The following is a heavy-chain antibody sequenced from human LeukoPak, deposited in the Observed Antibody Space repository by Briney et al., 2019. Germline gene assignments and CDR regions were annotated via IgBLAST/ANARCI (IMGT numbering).Heavy chain of an antibody. D-gene: IGHD3-3*01. J-gene: IGHJ4*02. CDR2: LSGSGGST. V-gene: IGHV3-23*01. CDR1: GFTFSSYA. Sequence: GGSLRLSCAASGFTFSSYAMSWVRQAPGKGLEWVSALSGSGGSTYYADSVKGRFTISRDNSKNTLYLQMNSLRAEDTAVYYCARDFWSGYCDYWGQGTLVTVSS. CDR3: ARDFWSGYCDY.